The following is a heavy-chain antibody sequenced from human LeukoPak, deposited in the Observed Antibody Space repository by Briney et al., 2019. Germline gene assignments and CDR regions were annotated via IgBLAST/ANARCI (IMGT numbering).Heavy chain of an antibody. CDR2: IKQDGSEK. CDR3: ANENWFDP. V-gene: IGHV3-7*03. CDR1: GFSVSGYW. Sequence: PGGSLRLSCAVSGFSVSGYWMTWVRQAPGKGLEWVANIKQDGSEKNYVDSVKGRFTISRDNAENSLFLQMNSLRAEDTAVYYCANENWFDPWGQGTLVTVSS. J-gene: IGHJ5*02.